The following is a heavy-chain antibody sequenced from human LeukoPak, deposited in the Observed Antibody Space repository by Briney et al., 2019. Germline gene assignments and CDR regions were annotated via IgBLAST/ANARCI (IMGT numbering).Heavy chain of an antibody. D-gene: IGHD1-26*01. CDR3: ARAPHSGSYYFDY. J-gene: IGHJ4*02. CDR1: DFTVSSNY. CDR2: LYAGGST. V-gene: IGHV3-53*01. Sequence: PGGSLRLSCAASDFTVSSNYMSWVRQAPGKGLEWVSVLYAGGSTYYADSVKGRFTISRDNSKNTLYLQMNSLRAEDTAVYYRARAPHSGSYYFDYWGQGTLVTVSS.